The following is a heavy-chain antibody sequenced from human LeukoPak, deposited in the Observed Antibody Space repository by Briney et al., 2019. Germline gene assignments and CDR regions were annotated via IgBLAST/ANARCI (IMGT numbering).Heavy chain of an antibody. CDR1: GVSISSSNW. CDR2: IYHSGST. D-gene: IGHD1-26*01. J-gene: IGHJ4*02. Sequence: PAGTLSLTCAVSGVSISSSNWWSWGRQPPGKGLEWIGEIYHSGSTNYNPSLKSRVTISVDKSKNQFSLKLSSVTAADTAVYYCARISGGSGSYHYFDYWGQGTLVTVSS. V-gene: IGHV4-4*02. CDR3: ARISGGSGSYHYFDY.